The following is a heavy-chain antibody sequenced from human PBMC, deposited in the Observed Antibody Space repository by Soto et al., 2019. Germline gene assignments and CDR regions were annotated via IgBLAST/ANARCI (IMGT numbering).Heavy chain of an antibody. CDR2: ICNSGGT. CDR3: ARGVGRYGSNLDY. V-gene: IGHV4-59*01. Sequence: QVQLQESGPGLVKPSETLSLTCTVSGGSISSYCWSWVRQPPGEGLEWIANICNSGGTNYNPSLKRRVVISVDTSRIQFSLKLSSVTAADTAVYYCARGVGRYGSNLDYWGQGTLVTVSS. D-gene: IGHD1-26*01. CDR1: GGSISSYC. J-gene: IGHJ4*02.